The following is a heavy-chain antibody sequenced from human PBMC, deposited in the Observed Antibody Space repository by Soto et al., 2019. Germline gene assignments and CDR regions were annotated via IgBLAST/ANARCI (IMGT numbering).Heavy chain of an antibody. CDR3: ARGPRAPPPHDYGMDV. V-gene: IGHV3-23*01. CDR2: ISGGGGTT. Sequence: EVQLLESGGGLVQPGGSLRLSCAASGFTFSSHVMNWVRQAPGKGLEWVAAISGGGGTTFYGDSVEGRFTMSRDNSKNTLFLQXNSLRAEDTAVYYCARGPRAPPPHDYGMDVWGQGTTVTVSS. J-gene: IGHJ6*02. CDR1: GFTFSSHV.